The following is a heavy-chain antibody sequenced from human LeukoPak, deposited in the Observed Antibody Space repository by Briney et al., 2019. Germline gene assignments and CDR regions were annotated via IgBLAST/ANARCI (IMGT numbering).Heavy chain of an antibody. V-gene: IGHV4-59*08. CDR2: IYYSGST. J-gene: IGHJ6*03. Sequence: PSETLSLTCTVSGGSISSYYWSWIRQPPGKGLEWIGYIYYSGSTNYNPSLKSRVTISVDTSKNQFSLKLSSVTAADTAVYYCARRGYDFWSGHDYYMDVWGKGTTVTVSS. CDR1: GGSISSYY. D-gene: IGHD3-3*01. CDR3: ARRGYDFWSGHDYYMDV.